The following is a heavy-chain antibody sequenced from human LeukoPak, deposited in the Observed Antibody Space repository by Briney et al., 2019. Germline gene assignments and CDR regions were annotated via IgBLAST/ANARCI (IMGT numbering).Heavy chain of an antibody. CDR2: MNPNSGNT. J-gene: IGHJ5*02. V-gene: IGHV1-8*02. CDR1: GGTFSSYA. Sequence: GASVKVSCKASGGTFSSYAISWVRQAPGQGLEWMGGMNPNSGNTGYAQKFQGRVTMTRNTSISTAYMELSSLRSEDTAVYYCARAPRLWFGTFQEFDPWGQGTLVTVSS. D-gene: IGHD3-10*01. CDR3: ARAPRLWFGTFQEFDP.